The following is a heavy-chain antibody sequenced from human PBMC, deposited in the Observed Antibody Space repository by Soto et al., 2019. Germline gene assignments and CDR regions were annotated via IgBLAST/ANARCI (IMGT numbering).Heavy chain of an antibody. CDR1: GFTFSSYS. CDR2: ISSSSSTI. V-gene: IGHV3-48*01. J-gene: IGHJ4*02. D-gene: IGHD3-3*01. Sequence: GGSLRLSCAASGFTFSSYSMNWVRQAPGKGLEWVSYISSSSSTIYYADSVKGRFTISRDNAKNSLYLQMNSLRAEDTAVYYCARDPLGITIFGVVIQPLNFDYWGQGTLVTVSS. CDR3: ARDPLGITIFGVVIQPLNFDY.